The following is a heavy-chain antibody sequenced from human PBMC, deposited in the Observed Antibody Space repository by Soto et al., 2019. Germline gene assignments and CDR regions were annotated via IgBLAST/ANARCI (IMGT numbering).Heavy chain of an antibody. CDR1: GGSISSDGYY. CDR3: ARGQRFSDSFDP. J-gene: IGHJ5*02. V-gene: IGHV4-61*08. D-gene: IGHD3-3*01. CDR2: IYSSGGT. Sequence: WETLSLTCTVSGGSISSDGYYWSWIRQHPGKGLEWIGYIYSSGGTKYDPSLKSRVDMSLDMSKNQFSLRLNSVTAADTAVYYCARGQRFSDSFDPWGQGTLVTVSS.